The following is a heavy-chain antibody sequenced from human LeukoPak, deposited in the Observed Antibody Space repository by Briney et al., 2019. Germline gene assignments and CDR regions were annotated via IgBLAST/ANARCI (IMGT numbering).Heavy chain of an antibody. CDR3: ARGHYDILTPPGYFDY. J-gene: IGHJ4*02. CDR1: GFTFSSYA. CDR2: ISYDGSNK. Sequence: GGSLRLSCAASGFTFSSYAMHWVRQAPGKGLEWVAVISYDGSNKYYADSVKGRFTISRDNSKNTLYLQMNSLRAEDTAVYYCARGHYDILTPPGYFDYWGQGTLVTVSS. V-gene: IGHV3-30-3*01. D-gene: IGHD3-9*01.